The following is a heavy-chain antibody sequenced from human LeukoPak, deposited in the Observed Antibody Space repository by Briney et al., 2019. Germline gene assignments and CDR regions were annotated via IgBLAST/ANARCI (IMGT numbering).Heavy chain of an antibody. V-gene: IGHV3-74*01. CDR3: ARDEPTVTTGPPVGS. J-gene: IGHJ4*02. CDR1: GFTFETYW. Sequence: GGSLRLSCAASGFTFETYWMHWVRQAPGKGLVWVSCINGYGTTTNYADSVKGRFTISRDNAKNTLYLQMNSLRVEDTAVYYWARDEPTVTTGPPVGSWGQGTLVTVSS. CDR2: INGYGTTT. D-gene: IGHD4-17*01.